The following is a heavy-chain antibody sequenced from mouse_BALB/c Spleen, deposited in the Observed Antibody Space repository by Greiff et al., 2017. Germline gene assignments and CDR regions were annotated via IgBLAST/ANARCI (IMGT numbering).Heavy chain of an antibody. J-gene: IGHJ2*01. Sequence: EVQLVESGGGLVQPGGSRKLSCAASGFTFSSFGMHWVRQAPEKGLEWVAYISSGSSTIYYADTVKGRFTISRDNPKNTLFLQMTSLRSEDTAMYYCARYSTTVVARGYLDYWGQGTTLTVSS. D-gene: IGHD1-1*01. CDR1: GFTFSSFG. CDR2: ISSGSSTI. V-gene: IGHV5-17*02. CDR3: ARYSTTVVARGYLDY.